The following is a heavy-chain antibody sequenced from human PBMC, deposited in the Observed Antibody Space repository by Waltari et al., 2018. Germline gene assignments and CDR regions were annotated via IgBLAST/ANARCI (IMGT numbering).Heavy chain of an antibody. D-gene: IGHD6-19*01. CDR1: GYTFTGYY. CDR3: ARDLHRIAVAGPPGY. CDR2: INPNSGGT. J-gene: IGHJ4*02. Sequence: QVQLVQSGAEVKKPGASVKVSCQASGYTFTGYYMHWVRQAPGQGLEWMGWINPNSGGTNYAQKFQGRVTMTRDTSISTAYMELSRLRSDDTAVYYCARDLHRIAVAGPPGYWGQGTLVTVSS. V-gene: IGHV1-2*02.